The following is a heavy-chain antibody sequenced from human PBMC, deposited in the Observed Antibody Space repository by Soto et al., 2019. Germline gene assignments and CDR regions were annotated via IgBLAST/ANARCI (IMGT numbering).Heavy chain of an antibody. V-gene: IGHV4-30-2*01. CDR1: GGSISSGGYS. CDR3: ASYGSGSYYNGYYLDY. Sequence: SETLSLTCAVSGGSISSGGYSWSWIRQPPGKGLEWIGYIYHSGSTYYNPSLKSRVTISVDRSKNQFSLELSSVTAADTAVYYCASYGSGSYYNGYYLDYWGQGTLVTVSS. J-gene: IGHJ4*02. D-gene: IGHD3-10*01. CDR2: IYHSGST.